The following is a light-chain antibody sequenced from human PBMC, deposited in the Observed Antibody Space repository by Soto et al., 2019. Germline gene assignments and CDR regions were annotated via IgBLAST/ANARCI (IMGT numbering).Light chain of an antibody. J-gene: IGLJ3*02. Sequence: QSVLTQPPSVSGAPGQRITISCTGTSSNIGTGYDVHWYQQLPGTAPKLLIYGNDLRPSGVPDRFSGSKSGTSASLASTRLQAEDEADYYCQSYSSSLSGCVFGGGTKLA. CDR1: SSNIGTGYD. V-gene: IGLV1-40*01. CDR3: QSYSSSLSGCV. CDR2: GND.